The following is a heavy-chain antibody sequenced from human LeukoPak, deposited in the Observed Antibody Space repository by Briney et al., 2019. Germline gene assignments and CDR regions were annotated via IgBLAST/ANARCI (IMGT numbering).Heavy chain of an antibody. D-gene: IGHD3-22*01. CDR2: LYRNGDT. CDR1: GGSISTDCY. J-gene: IGHJ6*03. CDR3: ARAKRDYYDNSGYESYYNFMDV. V-gene: IGHV4-38-2*02. Sequence: MSSETLSLTCTVSGGSISTDCYWGWVRQPPGNGLEWIGALYRNGDTYYNPSLKSRVTISLDPSKNQFSLRLNSVTAADTAIYYCARAKRDYYDNSGYESYYNFMDVWGKGTTVTVSS.